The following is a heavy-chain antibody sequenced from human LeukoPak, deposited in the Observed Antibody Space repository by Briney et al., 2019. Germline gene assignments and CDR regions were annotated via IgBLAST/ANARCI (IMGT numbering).Heavy chain of an antibody. V-gene: IGHV1-2*02. CDR1: GYTFTGYY. Sequence: ASVKVSCKASGYTFTGYYMHWVRQAPGQGLEWMGWINPNSGGTNYAQNFQGRVTITRDTSASTAYMELSSLRSEDTAVYYCARGRSVDYGDYIEYFQHWGQGTLVTVSS. CDR3: ARGRSVDYGDYIEYFQH. J-gene: IGHJ1*01. D-gene: IGHD4-17*01. CDR2: INPNSGGT.